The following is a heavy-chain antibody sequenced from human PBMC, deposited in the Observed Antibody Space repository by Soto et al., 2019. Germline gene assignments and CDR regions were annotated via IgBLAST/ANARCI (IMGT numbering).Heavy chain of an antibody. CDR1: GASISSGRSY. J-gene: IGHJ4*02. Sequence: SETLSLTCTVSGASISSGRSYWSWIRQHPGKGLEWIGYMFYSGSTYYHPSLKSRVNISADTSKNQFSLRLTSVTPADTAVYYCARDNGYGHFDSWGQGTLVTVS. D-gene: IGHD5-12*01. CDR2: MFYSGST. V-gene: IGHV4-31*03. CDR3: ARDNGYGHFDS.